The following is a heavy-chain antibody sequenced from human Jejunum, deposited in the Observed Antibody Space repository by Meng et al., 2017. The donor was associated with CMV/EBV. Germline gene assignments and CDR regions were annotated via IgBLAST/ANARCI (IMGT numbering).Heavy chain of an antibody. J-gene: IGHJ4*02. D-gene: IGHD3-10*01. CDR1: RGSISYNS. CDR3: ARWSGSGNYPFADY. Sequence: SRGSISYNSWSWIRQSARKGLEWIGSVSYSGSPNYNPSLKSRVIISMDTSENQFSLKVTSVTAGDTAVYYCARWSGSGNYPFADYWGQGTLVTVSS. CDR2: VSYSGSP. V-gene: IGHV4-59*01.